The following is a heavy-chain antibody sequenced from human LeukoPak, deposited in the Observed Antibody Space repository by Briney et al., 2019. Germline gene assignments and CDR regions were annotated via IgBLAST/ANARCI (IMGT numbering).Heavy chain of an antibody. J-gene: IGHJ3*02. D-gene: IGHD3-22*01. CDR2: ISSSGSTI. V-gene: IGHV3-48*04. CDR3: ARDRGDYYYDKPGAFDI. Sequence: GGSLRLSCAASGFTFSSYAMSWVRQAPGKGLEWGSYISSSGSTIYYADSVKGRFTISRDNAKNSLYLQMNSLRAEDTAVYYSARDRGDYYYDKPGAFDIWGQGTMVTVSS. CDR1: GFTFSSYA.